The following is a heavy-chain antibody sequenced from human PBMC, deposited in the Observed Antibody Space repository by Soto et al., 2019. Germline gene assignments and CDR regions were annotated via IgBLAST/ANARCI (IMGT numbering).Heavy chain of an antibody. CDR2: ISGSGGST. J-gene: IGHJ3*02. Sequence: GGSLRLSCAASGFTFSSYAMSWVRQAPGKGLEWVSAISGSGGSTYYADSVKGRFTISRDNSKNTLYLQMNSLRAEDTAVYCCARTNSGYDSGAFDIWGQGTMVTVSS. CDR3: ARTNSGYDSGAFDI. CDR1: GFTFSSYA. V-gene: IGHV3-23*01. D-gene: IGHD5-12*01.